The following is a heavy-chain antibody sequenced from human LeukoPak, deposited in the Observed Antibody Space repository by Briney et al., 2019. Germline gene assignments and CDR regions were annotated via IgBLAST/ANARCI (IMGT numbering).Heavy chain of an antibody. Sequence: GSLRLSCAASGFVFRNYFMSWVRQAPGKGLEWVASIKNDGSEKYYVDSVRGRYTISRDNTKNSLYLQMSSLRAEDTAVYYCATDRGWRTSGYYLYHFEYWGQGTLVTFSS. CDR2: IKNDGSEK. J-gene: IGHJ4*02. V-gene: IGHV3-7*01. D-gene: IGHD3-3*01. CDR3: ATDRGWRTSGYYLYHFEY. CDR1: GFVFRNYF.